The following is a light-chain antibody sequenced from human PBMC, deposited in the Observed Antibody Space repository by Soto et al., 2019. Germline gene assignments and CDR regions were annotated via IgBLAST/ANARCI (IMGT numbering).Light chain of an antibody. CDR1: SSDVGSYNL. CDR2: EGT. CDR3: CSYARTSTLL. Sequence: QSALTQPASLSGSPGQSITISCTGTSSDVGSYNLVSWFQQHPGKASKQMIYEGTKPPSWVSNRFSGSKSGNTASLTISGLQAEDEADYYCCSYARTSTLLFGGGTKLTVL. J-gene: IGLJ2*01. V-gene: IGLV2-23*01.